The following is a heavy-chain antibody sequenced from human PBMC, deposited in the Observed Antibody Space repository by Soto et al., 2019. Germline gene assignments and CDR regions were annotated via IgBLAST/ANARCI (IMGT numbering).Heavy chain of an antibody. CDR1: GFTFSSYA. CDR2: LSGSGGAT. D-gene: IGHD3-22*01. CDR3: TKGPSSSNYYEY. J-gene: IGHJ4*02. Sequence: GGSLRLSCAASGFTFSSYAMTWVRQAPGRGLEWVSSLSGSGGATYYADSVKGRFTISRDNSKSTLYLQINSLRAEDTAIYYCTKGPSSSNYYEYWGQGTQVTVSS. V-gene: IGHV3-23*01.